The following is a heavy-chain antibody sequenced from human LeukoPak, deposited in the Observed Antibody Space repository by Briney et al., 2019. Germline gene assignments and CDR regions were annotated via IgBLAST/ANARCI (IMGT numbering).Heavy chain of an antibody. CDR2: IIPIFGTA. CDR3: ARELNSGYEGPWDY. CDR1: GGTFSSYA. D-gene: IGHD5-12*01. V-gene: IGHV1-69*05. Sequence: SVKVSCKASGGTFSSYAISWVRQAPGQGLEWIGRIIPIFGTANYAQKFQGRVTITTDESTSTAYMELSSLRSEDTAVYYCARELNSGYEGPWDYWGQGTLVTVSS. J-gene: IGHJ4*02.